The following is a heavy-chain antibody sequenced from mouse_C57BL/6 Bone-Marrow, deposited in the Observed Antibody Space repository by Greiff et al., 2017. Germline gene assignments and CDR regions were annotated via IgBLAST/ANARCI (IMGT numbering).Heavy chain of an antibody. CDR3: ARGYYYGSSYGWFAC. J-gene: IGHJ3*01. CDR1: GFTFSSYA. Sequence: EVKLVESGGGLVKPGGSLKLSCAASGFTFSSYAMSWVRQTPEKRLEWVATISDGGSYTYYPDNVKGRFTISRDNAKNNLYLQMSHLKSEDTAMYYCARGYYYGSSYGWFACWGQGTLVTVSA. D-gene: IGHD1-1*01. V-gene: IGHV5-4*03. CDR2: ISDGGSYT.